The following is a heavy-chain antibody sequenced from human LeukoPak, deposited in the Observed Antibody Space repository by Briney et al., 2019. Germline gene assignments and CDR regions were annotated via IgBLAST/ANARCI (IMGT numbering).Heavy chain of an antibody. Sequence: ASVKVSCKVSGYTLTELSMHWVRQAPGKGLEWMGGFDPEDGETIYAQKFQGRVTMTEDTSTDTAYMELSSLRSEDTAVYYCATSISGVLLWFGEFKSWGQGTLVTVSS. J-gene: IGHJ4*02. V-gene: IGHV1-24*01. CDR2: FDPEDGET. D-gene: IGHD3-10*01. CDR1: GYTLTELS. CDR3: ATSISGVLLWFGEFKS.